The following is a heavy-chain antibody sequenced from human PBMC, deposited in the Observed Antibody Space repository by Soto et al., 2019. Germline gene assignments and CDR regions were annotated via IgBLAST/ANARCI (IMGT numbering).Heavy chain of an antibody. Sequence: QITLNESGPAQVKPRQTLTLTCTFSGFSLTISGVGVGWIRQSPGRGPEWLALIYWDDDKRYSPSLKSRLTITKDASKNQVVLTMADLDPADTATYYCAHRVLRTVFGLVTTTAIYFDFWGQGTPVAVSS. J-gene: IGHJ4*02. CDR3: AHRVLRTVFGLVTTTAIYFDF. CDR1: GFSLTISGVG. CDR2: IYWDDDK. D-gene: IGHD3-3*01. V-gene: IGHV2-5*02.